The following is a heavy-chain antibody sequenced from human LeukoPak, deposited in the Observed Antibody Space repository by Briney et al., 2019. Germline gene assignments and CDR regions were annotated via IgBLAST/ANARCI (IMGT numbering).Heavy chain of an antibody. J-gene: IGHJ5*02. Sequence: QSGGSLRLSCAASGFTFSSYDMHWVRQATGKGLEWVSAIGTAGDTYYPGSVKGRFTISRENAKNSLYLQMNSLRAGDTAVYYCARGQTMVRGVIGGLASYNWFDPWGQGTLVTVSS. CDR2: IGTAGDT. CDR1: GFTFSSYD. D-gene: IGHD3-10*01. CDR3: ARGQTMVRGVIGGLASYNWFDP. V-gene: IGHV3-13*01.